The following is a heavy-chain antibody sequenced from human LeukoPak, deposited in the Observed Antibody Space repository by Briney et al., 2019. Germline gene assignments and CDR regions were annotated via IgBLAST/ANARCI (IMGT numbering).Heavy chain of an antibody. CDR3: ARGRGISWFGELFAGYFDY. CDR2: ISAYNGNT. Sequence: ASVKVSCKASGYTFTSYGISWVRQAPGQGLEWMRWISAYNGNTNYAQKLQGRVTMTTDTSTSTAYMELRSLRSDDTAVYYCARGRGISWFGELFAGYFDYWGQGTLVTVSS. J-gene: IGHJ4*02. D-gene: IGHD3-10*01. V-gene: IGHV1-18*01. CDR1: GYTFTSYG.